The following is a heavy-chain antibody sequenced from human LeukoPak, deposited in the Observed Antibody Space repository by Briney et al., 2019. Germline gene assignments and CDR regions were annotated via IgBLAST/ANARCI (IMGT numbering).Heavy chain of an antibody. J-gene: IGHJ4*02. CDR1: GGSISSYY. Sequence: SETLSLTCTVSGGSISSYYWSWIRQPPGKGLEWIGYIYYSGSTNYNPSLKSRVTISVGTSKNQFSLKLSSVTAADTAVYYCARASGYTLDYWGQGTLVTVSS. V-gene: IGHV4-59*01. D-gene: IGHD5-12*01. CDR3: ARASGYTLDY. CDR2: IYYSGST.